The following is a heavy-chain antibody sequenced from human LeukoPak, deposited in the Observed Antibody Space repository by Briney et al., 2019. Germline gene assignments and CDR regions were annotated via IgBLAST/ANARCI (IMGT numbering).Heavy chain of an antibody. J-gene: IGHJ6*02. CDR1: GGSFSGYY. V-gene: IGHV4-34*01. D-gene: IGHD3-10*01. CDR2: INHSGST. Sequence: SETLSLTCAVYGGSFSGYYWSWIRQPPGKGLEWIGEINHSGSTNYNPSLKSRVTISVDTSKNQFSLKLSSVTAADTAVYYCARVVRGEGYYYGMDVWGQGTTVTVSS. CDR3: ARVVRGEGYYYGMDV.